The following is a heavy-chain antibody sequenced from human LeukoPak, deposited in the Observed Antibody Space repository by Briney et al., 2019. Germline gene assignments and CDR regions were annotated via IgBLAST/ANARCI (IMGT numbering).Heavy chain of an antibody. Sequence: SETLSLTCTVSGGSISSYYWSWIRQPPGKGLEWTGYIYYSGSTNYKPSLKSRDTISVDTSKNQFSLKLNSVTAVDTAVYYCARGGYYGSGNDFRFDPWGQGTLVTVSS. CDR3: ARGGYYGSGNDFRFDP. CDR1: GGSISSYY. V-gene: IGHV4-59*01. J-gene: IGHJ5*02. CDR2: IYYSGST. D-gene: IGHD3-10*01.